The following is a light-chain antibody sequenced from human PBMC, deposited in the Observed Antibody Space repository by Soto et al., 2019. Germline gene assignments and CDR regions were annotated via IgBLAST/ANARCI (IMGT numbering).Light chain of an antibody. CDR2: DVT. CDR3: NSYTTSSTHV. J-gene: IGLJ2*01. V-gene: IGLV2-14*01. Sequence: QSALTQPASVSGSPGQSITISCTGTSSDVGGYDYVSWYRQHPGKAPKLMIYDVTNRPSGVSNRFSGSKSGNTASLTISGLQAEDEADYYCNSYTTSSTHVFGGVTKLTVL. CDR1: SSDVGGYDY.